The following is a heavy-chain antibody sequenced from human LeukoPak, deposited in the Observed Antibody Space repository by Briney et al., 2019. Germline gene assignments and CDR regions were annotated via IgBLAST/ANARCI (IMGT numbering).Heavy chain of an antibody. J-gene: IGHJ4*02. D-gene: IGHD5-18*01. Sequence: ASVKVSCKASGCTFTGYYMHWVRQAPGQGLEWMGWINPNSGGTNYAQKFQGRVTMTRDTSISTAYMELSRLRSDDTAVYYCARDLTGYSYGSTFDYWGQGTLVTVSS. CDR2: INPNSGGT. V-gene: IGHV1-2*02. CDR3: ARDLTGYSYGSTFDY. CDR1: GCTFTGYY.